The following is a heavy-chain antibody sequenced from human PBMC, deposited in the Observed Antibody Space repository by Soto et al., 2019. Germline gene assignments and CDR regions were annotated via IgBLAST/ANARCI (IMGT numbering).Heavy chain of an antibody. V-gene: IGHV1-18*01. J-gene: IGHJ5*02. CDR3: AKDPGQPLLYFITDPGPNWFDP. D-gene: IGHD2-2*02. CDR2: ISAYNGNT. CDR1: GYTFTSYG. Sequence: ASVKVSCKASGYTFTSYGISWVRQAPGQGLEWMGWISAYNGNTNYAQKLQGRVTMTTDTSTSTAYMELRSLRSDDTAVYYCAKDPGQPLLYFITDPGPNWFDPWGQGTLVTVSS.